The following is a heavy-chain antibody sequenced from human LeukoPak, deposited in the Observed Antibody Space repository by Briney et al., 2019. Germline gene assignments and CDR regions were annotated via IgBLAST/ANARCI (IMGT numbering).Heavy chain of an antibody. Sequence: SETLSLTCTVAGGSISSYYWSWIRQPPGKGLEWIGYIYYSGSTNYNPSFKSRVTISVDTSKNQFSLKLSSVTAADTAVYYCARDFTFKDCSGGSCYSNWFDPWGQGTLVTVSS. CDR2: IYYSGST. CDR1: GGSISSYY. CDR3: ARDFTFKDCSGGSCYSNWFDP. D-gene: IGHD2-15*01. J-gene: IGHJ5*02. V-gene: IGHV4-59*01.